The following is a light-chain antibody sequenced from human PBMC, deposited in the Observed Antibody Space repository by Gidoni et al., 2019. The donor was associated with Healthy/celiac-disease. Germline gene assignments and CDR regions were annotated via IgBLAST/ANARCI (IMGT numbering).Light chain of an antibody. J-gene: IGLJ1*01. CDR3: SSYTSSSTPIV. CDR1: SSDVGGYNY. Sequence: SALTPPASVSVSPGPSITISCTGTSSDVGGYNYVSWYQQHPGKAPKLMIYDVSNRPSGVSNRFSGSKSGNTASLTISGLQAEDEADYYCSSYTSSSTPIVFGTGTKVTVL. V-gene: IGLV2-14*01. CDR2: DVS.